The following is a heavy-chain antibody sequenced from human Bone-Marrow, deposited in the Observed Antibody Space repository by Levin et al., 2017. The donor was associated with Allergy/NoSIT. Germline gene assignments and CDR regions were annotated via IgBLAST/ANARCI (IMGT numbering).Heavy chain of an antibody. J-gene: IGHJ3*02. CDR2: ISYAGGRE. Sequence: GGSLRLSCAASGFSFRSYGMHWLRQAPGKGLEWMAVISYAGGREYYAESVKGRFTISRDNSRNTLYLQMNRLRVEDTAVYYCAKGGRGYDFAVDAFDIWGQGTMVTVSS. V-gene: IGHV3-30*18. CDR1: GFSFRSYG. CDR3: AKGGRGYDFAVDAFDI. D-gene: IGHD3-10*01.